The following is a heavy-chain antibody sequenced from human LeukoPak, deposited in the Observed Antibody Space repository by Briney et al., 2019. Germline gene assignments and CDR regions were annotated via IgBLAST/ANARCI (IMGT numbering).Heavy chain of an antibody. CDR3: AREGTV. D-gene: IGHD4-11*01. J-gene: IGHJ4*02. CDR2: IYSGGST. CDR1: GFTFITSF. Sequence: GGSLRLSCAASGFTFITSFMSWVREARGKGLEWVSVIYSGGSTYNADSVKGRFTISRDNSKNTLYLQMNSMRAEDTAVYYCAREGTVRGQGTLVTVSS. V-gene: IGHV3-66*01.